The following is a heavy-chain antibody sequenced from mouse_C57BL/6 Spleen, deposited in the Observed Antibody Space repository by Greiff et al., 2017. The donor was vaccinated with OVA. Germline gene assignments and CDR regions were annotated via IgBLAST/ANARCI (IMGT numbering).Heavy chain of an antibody. D-gene: IGHD1-1*01. CDR1: GYTFTSYW. V-gene: IGHV1-53*01. CDR2: INPSNGGT. Sequence: QVQLQQPGTELVKPGASVKLSCKASGYTFTSYWMHWVKQRPGQGLEWIGNINPSNGGTNYNEKFKSKATLTVDKSSSTAYMQLSSLTSEDSAVYYCARGGTGTVVYYYARDYWGQGTSVTVSS. J-gene: IGHJ4*01. CDR3: ARGGTGTVVYYYARDY.